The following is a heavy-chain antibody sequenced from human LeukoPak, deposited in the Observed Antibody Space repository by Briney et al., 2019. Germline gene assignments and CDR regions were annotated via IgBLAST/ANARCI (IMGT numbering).Heavy chain of an antibody. CDR3: TTSWPKVREGDQ. D-gene: IGHD3-10*01. V-gene: IGHV3-23*01. CDR1: GFTFSSYA. J-gene: IGHJ4*02. Sequence: GGSLRLSCAASGFTFSSYAMSWVRQAPGKGLEWVSAISGSGGSTYYADSVKGRFTISRDNSKNTLYLQMNRLRAEDTAVYYCTTSWPKVREGDQWGQGTLVTVSS. CDR2: ISGSGGST.